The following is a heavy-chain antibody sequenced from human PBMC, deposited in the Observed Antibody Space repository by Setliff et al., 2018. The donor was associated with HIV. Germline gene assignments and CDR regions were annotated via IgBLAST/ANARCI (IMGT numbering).Heavy chain of an antibody. CDR2: TYYSGST. CDR1: GGSISSGSYY. Sequence: SETLSLTCTVSGGSISSGSYYWSWIRQPPGKGLEWIGYTYYSGSTNYNPSLKSRVTISVDTSKNQFSLKLSPVTAADTAVYYCAALTTGYYFDYWGQGTLVTVSS. D-gene: IGHD4-17*01. CDR3: AALTTGYYFDY. J-gene: IGHJ4*01. V-gene: IGHV4-61*01.